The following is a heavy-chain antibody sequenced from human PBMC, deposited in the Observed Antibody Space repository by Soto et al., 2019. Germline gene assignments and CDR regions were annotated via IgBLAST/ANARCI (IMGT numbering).Heavy chain of an antibody. V-gene: IGHV1-2*02. CDR1: GYTFTGHY. J-gene: IGHJ4*02. Sequence: ASVKVSCKASGYTFTGHYIHWVRQAPEQGPEWMGEIGPESGATRYAQKFQGRVTMTRDMSITTVYMELNNLSPDDTAVYYCGRGRSGQIVVFYWGQGTPVTAPQ. D-gene: IGHD1-26*01. CDR3: GRGRSGQIVVFY. CDR2: IGPESGAT.